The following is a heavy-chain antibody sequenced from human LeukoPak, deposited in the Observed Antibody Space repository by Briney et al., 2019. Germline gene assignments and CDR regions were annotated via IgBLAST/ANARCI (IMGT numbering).Heavy chain of an antibody. CDR3: AREDTDDYGDYFGY. CDR2: IYYSGST. V-gene: IGHV4-59*01. D-gene: IGHD4-17*01. J-gene: IGHJ4*02. Sequence: SETLSLTCTVSGGSISSYYWSWIRQPPGKGLEWIGYIYYSGSTNYNLSLKSRVTISVDTSKNQFSLKLSSVTAADTAVYYCAREDTDDYGDYFGYWGQGTLVTVSS. CDR1: GGSISSYY.